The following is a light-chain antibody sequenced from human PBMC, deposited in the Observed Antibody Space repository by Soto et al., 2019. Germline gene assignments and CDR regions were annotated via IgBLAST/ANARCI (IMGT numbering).Light chain of an antibody. CDR3: SSYTTRNTYV. CDR2: DVS. J-gene: IGLJ1*01. V-gene: IGLV2-14*01. CDR1: SSDTGGYDY. Sequence: QPASLAASPGQSITLSCPGTSSDTGGYDYVSWYQQHPGKAPKLIICDVSDRPSGLSNRFSGSKSGNTASLTISGLQAEDEDAYYCSSYTTRNTYVFRTGNKVPVL.